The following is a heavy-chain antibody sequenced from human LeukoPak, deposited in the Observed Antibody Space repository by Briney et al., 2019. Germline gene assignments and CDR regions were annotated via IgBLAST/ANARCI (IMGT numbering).Heavy chain of an antibody. V-gene: IGHV1-69*04. J-gene: IGHJ4*02. CDR2: VICILGTA. CDR1: GGTFSNYA. D-gene: IGHD6-25*01. CDR3: AKADYPSSAPFRFHF. Sequence: SVTVSCKASGGTFSNYAISWVRQAPGQGLEWMGRVICILGTANYAQKFQGRVTITADKSTNTAYLELSSLRSDNTALYYCAKADYPSSAPFRFHFGGQGTLVSVSS.